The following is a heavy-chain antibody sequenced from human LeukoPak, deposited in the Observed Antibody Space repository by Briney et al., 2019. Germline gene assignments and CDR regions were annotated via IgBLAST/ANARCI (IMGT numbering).Heavy chain of an antibody. Sequence: ASVKVSCKASGYTFTSYGITWVRQAPGQGLEWMGWISTYNGNTNYAQKLQDRVTMTTVTSTSTAYMELRSLRSDDTAVYYCASWAGYCSSANCYTTSLDYWGQGTLVSVSS. CDR3: ASWAGYCSSANCYTTSLDY. D-gene: IGHD2-2*02. J-gene: IGHJ4*02. CDR2: ISTYNGNT. V-gene: IGHV1-18*01. CDR1: GYTFTSYG.